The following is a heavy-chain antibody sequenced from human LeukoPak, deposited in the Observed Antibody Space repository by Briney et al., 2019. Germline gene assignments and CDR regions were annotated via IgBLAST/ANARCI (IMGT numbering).Heavy chain of an antibody. J-gene: IGHJ4*02. Sequence: GGSLRLSCAASGFTFSSYDMHWARQATGKGLEWVSAIGTAGDTYYPGSVKGRFTISRENAKNSLYLQMNSLRAGDTAVYYCARATSNYYDSSGFDYWGQGTLVTVSS. CDR1: GFTFSSYD. CDR3: ARATSNYYDSSGFDY. CDR2: IGTAGDT. D-gene: IGHD3-22*01. V-gene: IGHV3-13*01.